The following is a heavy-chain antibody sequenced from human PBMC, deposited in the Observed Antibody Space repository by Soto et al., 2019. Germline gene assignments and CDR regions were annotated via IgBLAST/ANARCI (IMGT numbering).Heavy chain of an antibody. CDR3: ASQMGVTGTYENYYGMDV. D-gene: IGHD1-7*01. Sequence: QVQLVQSGAEVKKPGSSVKVSCKASGRTFSSYAISCVRQAPGQVLEWMGGIIPILGTANYAQKFQGRVTITADESTSTAYMELSSLRSEDTAVYYCASQMGVTGTYENYYGMDVWGQGTTVTVSS. CDR2: IIPILGTA. V-gene: IGHV1-69*12. J-gene: IGHJ6*01. CDR1: GRTFSSYA.